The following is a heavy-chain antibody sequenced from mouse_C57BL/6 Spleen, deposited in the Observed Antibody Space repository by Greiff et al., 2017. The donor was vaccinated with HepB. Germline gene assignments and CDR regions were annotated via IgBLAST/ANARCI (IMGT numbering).Heavy chain of an antibody. CDR2: IDPEDGET. J-gene: IGHJ2*01. CDR3: APIYYYGSSGY. CDR1: GFNFIDYF. Sequence: VQLQQSGAELVKPGASVKLSCTASGFNFIDYFMHWVKQRTEQDLEWIGRIDPEDGETKYAPKFQGKATITADTSSNPAYLQLRSLTSEDTAVYYCAPIYYYGSSGYWGQGTTLTVSS. D-gene: IGHD1-1*01. V-gene: IGHV14-2*01.